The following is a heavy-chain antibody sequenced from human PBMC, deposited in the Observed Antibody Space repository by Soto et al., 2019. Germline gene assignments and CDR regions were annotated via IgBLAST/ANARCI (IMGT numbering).Heavy chain of an antibody. V-gene: IGHV3-23*01. Sequence: GGSLRLSCVASGFTFTNYGMNWVRQAPGKRLEWVSAISDSGGSTFYADSAKGRFTISRDNSKNTLSLQMIGMPSEDPALSYCAPALSGYTPTYDYWGQGTPDT. CDR2: ISDSGGST. CDR1: GFTFTNYG. J-gene: IGHJ4*02. CDR3: APALSGYTPTYDY. D-gene: IGHD5-18*01.